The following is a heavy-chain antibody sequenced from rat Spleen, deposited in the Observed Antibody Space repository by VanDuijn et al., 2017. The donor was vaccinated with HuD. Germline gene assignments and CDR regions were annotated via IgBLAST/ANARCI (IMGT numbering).Heavy chain of an antibody. CDR3: ARRHYGYTDYFDY. J-gene: IGHJ2*01. Sequence: EVQLVESGGGLVQPGGSLRLSCTTSGFTFRNYDMAWVRQAPTKGLEWVATISYGDSSGHSITYYRDSVKGRFIIARDNAKRTLFLQMDSLRSDDTATYYCARRHYGYTDYFDYWGQGVMVPVSS. D-gene: IGHD1-11*01. V-gene: IGHV5-29*01. CDR1: GFTFRNYD. CDR2: ISYGDSSGHSIT.